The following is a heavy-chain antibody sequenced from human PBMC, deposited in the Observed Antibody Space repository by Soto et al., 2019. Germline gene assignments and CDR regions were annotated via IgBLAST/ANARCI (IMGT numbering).Heavy chain of an antibody. CDR1: GGSISSGGYY. D-gene: IGHD3-22*01. CDR2: IYYSGST. V-gene: IGHV4-31*03. Sequence: SETLSLTCTVSGGSISSGGYYWSWIRQHPGKGLEWIGYIYYSGSTYYNPSLKSRVTISVDTSKNQFSLKLSSVTAADTAVYYCATYYDSSGYYSNDAFDIWGQGKMVTVSS. J-gene: IGHJ3*02. CDR3: ATYYDSSGYYSNDAFDI.